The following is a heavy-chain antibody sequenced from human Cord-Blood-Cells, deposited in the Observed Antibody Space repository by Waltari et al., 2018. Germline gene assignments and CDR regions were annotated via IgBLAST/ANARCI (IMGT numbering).Heavy chain of an antibody. CDR1: GYTFTSYA. D-gene: IGHD2-2*01. V-gene: IGHV1-3*01. CDR2: INAGNGNT. CDR3: AREGRGYIVVVPAAIPGLFDY. J-gene: IGHJ4*02. Sequence: QVQLVQSGAEVKKPGASVKVSCTASGYTFTSYAMHWVRQAPGQRLEWMGWINAGNGNTKYSQKFQGRVTITRDTSASTAYMELSSLRSEDTAVYYCAREGRGYIVVVPAAIPGLFDYWGQGTLATVSS.